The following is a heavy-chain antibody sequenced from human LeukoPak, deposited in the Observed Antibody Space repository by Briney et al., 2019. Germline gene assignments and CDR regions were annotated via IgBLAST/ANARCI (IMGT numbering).Heavy chain of an antibody. D-gene: IGHD3-3*01. CDR3: AKDPYYDFWSGYYYFDY. CDR1: GFTFSRYA. Sequence: GGSLRLSCAAFGFTFSRYAMSWVRQAPGKGLEWVSVISGSGGSTYYADSVKGRFTLSRDNSKNTLYLQMNSLRAEDTAVYYCAKDPYYDFWSGYYYFDYWGQGTLVTVSS. V-gene: IGHV3-23*01. J-gene: IGHJ4*02. CDR2: ISGSGGST.